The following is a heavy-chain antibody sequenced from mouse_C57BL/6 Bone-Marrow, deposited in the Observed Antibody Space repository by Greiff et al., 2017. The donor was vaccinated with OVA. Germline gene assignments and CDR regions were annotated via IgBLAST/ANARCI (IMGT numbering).Heavy chain of an antibody. CDR1: GYTFTSYG. CDR3: ARRGSSGSSYYFDY. CDR2: IYPRSGNT. Sequence: QVQLQQSGAELARPGASVKLSCKASGYTFTSYGISWVKQRTGQGLEWIGEIYPRSGNTYYNEKFKGKATLTADKSSSTAYMQLSSLTYEDSAVYYCARRGSSGSSYYFDYWGQGTTLTVSS. V-gene: IGHV1-81*01. D-gene: IGHD3-2*02. J-gene: IGHJ2*01.